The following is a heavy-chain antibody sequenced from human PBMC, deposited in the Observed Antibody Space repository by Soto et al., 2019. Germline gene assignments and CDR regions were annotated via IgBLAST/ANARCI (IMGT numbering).Heavy chain of an antibody. J-gene: IGHJ4*02. CDR2: IYPGDSDT. V-gene: IGHV5-51*01. CDR3: ARPTPFGSGYGFFDY. Sequence: EVQLVQSGAEVKKPGESLKISCKGSGYSFTSYWIAWVRQMPGKGLEWMGTIYPGDSDTRYSPSLQGQVTISADNSISPAYLEWSSLKASDTAIYYCARPTPFGSGYGFFDYWGQGTPVTVSS. CDR1: GYSFTSYW. D-gene: IGHD4-17*01.